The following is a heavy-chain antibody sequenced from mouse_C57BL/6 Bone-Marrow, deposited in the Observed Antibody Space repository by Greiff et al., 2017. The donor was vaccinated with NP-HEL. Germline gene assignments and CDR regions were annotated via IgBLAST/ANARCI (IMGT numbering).Heavy chain of an antibody. CDR3: VSSYGGGFAY. CDR2: IRSKSNNYAT. CDR1: GFSFNTYA. J-gene: IGHJ3*01. V-gene: IGHV10-1*01. Sequence: EPGGGLVQPKGSLKLTCAASGFSFNTYAMNWVRQAPGKGLEGVARIRSKSNNYATYYADSVKDRFTISRDDSESMLYLQMNNLKTEDTAFYYCVSSYGGGFAYWGQGTLVTVSA. D-gene: IGHD2-12*01.